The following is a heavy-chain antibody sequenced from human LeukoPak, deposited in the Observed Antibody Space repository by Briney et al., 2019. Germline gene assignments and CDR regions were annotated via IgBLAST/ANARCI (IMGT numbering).Heavy chain of an antibody. CDR3: ARHGRHGDYSY. Sequence: SETLSLTCTVSGGSISSGSDCFWDWIRQPPGKGLEWIGDIHYTGTTDYNPSPKSRVTISVDTSRNQFSLKLTSVTATDAAVYYCARHGRHGDYSYWGQGTLVTVSS. J-gene: IGHJ4*02. D-gene: IGHD4-17*01. V-gene: IGHV4-39*01. CDR2: IHYTGTT. CDR1: GGSISSGSDCF.